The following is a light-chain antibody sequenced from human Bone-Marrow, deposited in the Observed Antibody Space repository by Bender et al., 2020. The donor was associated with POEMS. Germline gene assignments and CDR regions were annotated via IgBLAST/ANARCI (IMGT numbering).Light chain of an antibody. V-gene: IGLV2-8*01. CDR1: SSDVGGYNY. CDR2: EVS. Sequence: QSALTQPPSASGSPGQSVTISCTGTSSDVGGYNYVSWYRQHPGKAPKLMIYEVSKRPSGVPDRFSGSKSGNTASLTVSGLQAEEEADYYCSSYAGSNIGVFGGGTKLTVL. J-gene: IGLJ3*02. CDR3: SSYAGSNIGV.